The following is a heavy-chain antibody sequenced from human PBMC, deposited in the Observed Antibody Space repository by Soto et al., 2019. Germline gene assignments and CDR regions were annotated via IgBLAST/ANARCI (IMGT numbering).Heavy chain of an antibody. V-gene: IGHV3-64D*09. CDR3: VKDLVEYSGSYFDY. CDR1: GFTFSSYA. Sequence: GGSLRLSCSASGFTFSSYAMHWVRQAPGKGLEYVSAISSNGGSTYYADSVKSRFTISRDNSKNTLYLQMSSLRAEDTAVYYCVKDLVEYSGSYFDYWGQGTLVTVSS. CDR2: ISSNGGST. D-gene: IGHD1-26*01. J-gene: IGHJ4*02.